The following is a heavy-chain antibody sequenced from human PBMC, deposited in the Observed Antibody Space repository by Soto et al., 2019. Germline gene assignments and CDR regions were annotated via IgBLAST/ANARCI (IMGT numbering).Heavy chain of an antibody. V-gene: IGHV3-30*18. CDR1: GFIFSGYG. CDR2: ISHDGSSK. Sequence: QVPLVESGGGVVQPGRSPRLACAASGFIFSGYGMHWVRQAPGKGLEWVAVISHDGSSKFYADSVKGRFTISRDNSKNTLYLEMNSLRLEDTAVYYCAKERVVRGVTDYWGQGTLVTVSS. CDR3: AKERVVRGVTDY. J-gene: IGHJ4*02. D-gene: IGHD3-10*01.